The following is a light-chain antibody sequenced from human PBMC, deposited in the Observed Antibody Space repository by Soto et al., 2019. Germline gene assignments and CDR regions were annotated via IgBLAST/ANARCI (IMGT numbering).Light chain of an antibody. J-gene: IGLJ1*01. V-gene: IGLV2-11*01. CDR1: SSDVGDYNY. CDR3: CSYAGSYTFDV. Sequence: QSVLTQPRSVSGSPGQSVTISCTGTSSDVGDYNYVSWYQQHPGKAPKVMIYDVSKRPSGVPDRFSGSKSGNTASLTISGLQAEDEADYYCCSYAGSYTFDVFGTGTKLTVL. CDR2: DVS.